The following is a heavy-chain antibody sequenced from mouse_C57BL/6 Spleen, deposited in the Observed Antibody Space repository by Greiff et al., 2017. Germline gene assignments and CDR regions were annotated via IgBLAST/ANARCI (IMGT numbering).Heavy chain of an antibody. CDR1: GYSFTGYY. CDR2: INPSTGGT. J-gene: IGHJ3*01. CDR3: SRGEIYDGYYGFAY. D-gene: IGHD2-3*01. Sequence: EVQLQQSGPELVKPGASVKISCKASGYSFTGYYMHWVKQSSEKSLEWIGEINPSTGGTSYNQKFKGQATLTVDKSSSTAYMQLKSLTSEDSAVYYCSRGEIYDGYYGFAYWGQGTLVTVSA. V-gene: IGHV1-43*01.